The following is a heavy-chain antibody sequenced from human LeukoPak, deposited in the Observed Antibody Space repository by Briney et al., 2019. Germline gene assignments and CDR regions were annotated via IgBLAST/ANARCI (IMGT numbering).Heavy chain of an antibody. J-gene: IGHJ4*02. CDR3: TRGHGYCSSTSCYRKLYYFDY. D-gene: IGHD2-2*01. CDR2: IRSKAYGGTT. CDR1: GFTFGDYA. Sequence: GGSLRLSCTASGFTFGDYAMSWVRQAPGKGLEWVGFIRSKAYGGTTEYAASVKGRFTISRDDSKSTAYLQMNSLKTEDTAVYYCTRGHGYCSSTSCYRKLYYFDYWGQGTLVTVSS. V-gene: IGHV3-49*04.